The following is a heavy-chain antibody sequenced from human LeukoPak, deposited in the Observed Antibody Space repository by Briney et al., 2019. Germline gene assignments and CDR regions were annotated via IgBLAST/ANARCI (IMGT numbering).Heavy chain of an antibody. V-gene: IGHV4-31*03. Sequence: SETLSLTCTVSGGSISSGGYYWSWIRQHPGKGLEWIGYIYYRGSTYYNPSLKSRVTISVDTSKNQFSLKLSSVTAADTAVYYCARDGGDSSSWSWDYWGQGTLVTVSS. D-gene: IGHD6-13*01. J-gene: IGHJ4*02. CDR3: ARDGGDSSSWSWDY. CDR2: IYYRGST. CDR1: GGSISSGGYY.